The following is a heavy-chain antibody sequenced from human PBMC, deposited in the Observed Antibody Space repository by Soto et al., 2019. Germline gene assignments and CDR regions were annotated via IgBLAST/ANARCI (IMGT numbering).Heavy chain of an antibody. Sequence: QVQLVQSGAEVKKPGASVKVSCKASGYTFTSYGISWVRQAPGQGLEWMGWIRAYNGNTKYAQKLQGRVTMTTDTSTSTAYMARRRLRSGDTAGYCCARRAPPVDVWGQGTTVTVSS. CDR3: ARRAPPVDV. CDR1: GYTFTSYG. CDR2: IRAYNGNT. J-gene: IGHJ6*02. V-gene: IGHV1-18*01.